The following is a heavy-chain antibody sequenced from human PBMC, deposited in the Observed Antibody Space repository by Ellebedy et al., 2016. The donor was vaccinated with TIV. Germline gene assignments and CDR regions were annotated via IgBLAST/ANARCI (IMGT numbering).Heavy chain of an antibody. V-gene: IGHV3-21*01. CDR2: IDGSGGFI. Sequence: GESLKISCAASGFTFSSYAMNWVRQAPGKGLEWVSYIDGSGGFIKYADPVKGRLTISRDNATNSLYLQMHSLRAEDTAVYYCARVSSGSYKTDFDYWGQGILVTVSS. J-gene: IGHJ4*02. CDR1: GFTFSSYA. D-gene: IGHD1-26*01. CDR3: ARVSSGSYKTDFDY.